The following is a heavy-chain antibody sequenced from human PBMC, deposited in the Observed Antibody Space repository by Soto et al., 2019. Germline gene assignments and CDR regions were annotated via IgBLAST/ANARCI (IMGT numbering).Heavy chain of an antibody. J-gene: IGHJ4*02. D-gene: IGHD3-10*01. Sequence: SVNGRFTISRDNSKNTLYLQMNSLRTEDTAIYYCARDDEGGSYSALGYWGQGALVTVSS. V-gene: IGHV3-30*01. CDR3: ARDDEGGSYSALGY.